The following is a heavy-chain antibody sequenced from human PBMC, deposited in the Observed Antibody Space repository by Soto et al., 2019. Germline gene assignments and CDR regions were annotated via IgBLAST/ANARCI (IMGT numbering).Heavy chain of an antibody. CDR2: INYSGST. CDR3: ARPVNYYYYDVDV. CDR1: GGSISSSTSY. J-gene: IGHJ6*03. V-gene: IGHV4-39*01. Sequence: QLQLQESGPGLVKPSETLSLTCTVSGGSISSSTSYWGWIRQPPGKGLEWIGSINYSGSTYYSPSLKSRVTISADTSKNQFSLKLSSVTAADTAVYYCARPVNYYYYDVDVWGKGTMVSVSS.